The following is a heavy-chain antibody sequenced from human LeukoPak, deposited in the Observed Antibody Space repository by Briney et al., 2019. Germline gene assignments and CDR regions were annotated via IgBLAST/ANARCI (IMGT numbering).Heavy chain of an antibody. J-gene: IGHJ4*02. CDR3: ARTDNKYDSRLLFN. CDR2: INPNSAGT. Sequence: ASVKVSCKASGYIFTGYDMHWVRQAPGQGLEWMGWINPNSAGTNSAHKFQGRVTLTRDTSVTTAYMELNRPESDDTAIYYCARTDNKYDSRLLFNWGQGTQIIVSS. D-gene: IGHD3-22*01. CDR1: GYIFTGYD. V-gene: IGHV1-2*07.